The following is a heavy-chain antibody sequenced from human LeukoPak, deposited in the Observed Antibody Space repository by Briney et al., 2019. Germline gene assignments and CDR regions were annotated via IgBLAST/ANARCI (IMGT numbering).Heavy chain of an antibody. CDR1: GGSFSGYY. J-gene: IGHJ5*02. D-gene: IGHD3-10*01. Sequence: SETLSLTCAVYGGSFSGYYWSWIRQPPGKGLEWIGEINHSGSTNYNPSLKSRVTISVDTSKNQFSLKLSSVTAADTAVYHCARGFGSGSYLDWFDPWGQGTLVTVSS. V-gene: IGHV4-34*01. CDR2: INHSGST. CDR3: ARGFGSGSYLDWFDP.